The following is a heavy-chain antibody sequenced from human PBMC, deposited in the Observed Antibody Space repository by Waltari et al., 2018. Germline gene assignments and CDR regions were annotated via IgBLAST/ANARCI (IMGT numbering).Heavy chain of an antibody. J-gene: IGHJ2*01. CDR2: IDYSGST. CDR3: ARDLICSGGSCYPNWYFDL. Sequence: QVQLQESGPGLVKPSETLSLTCTVSGGSISSYYWSWIRQPPGKGLEWIWYIDYSGSTNYNPSLKSRVTISVDTSKNQYSLKLSSVTAADTAVYYCARDLICSGGSCYPNWYFDLWGRGTLVTVSS. D-gene: IGHD2-15*01. V-gene: IGHV4-59*01. CDR1: GGSISSYY.